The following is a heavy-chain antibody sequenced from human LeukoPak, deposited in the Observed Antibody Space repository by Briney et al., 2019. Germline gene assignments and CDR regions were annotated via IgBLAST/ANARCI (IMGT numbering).Heavy chain of an antibody. J-gene: IGHJ3*02. CDR3: AKTTRASIRSAFDI. CDR2: TSHSGTT. D-gene: IGHD1-7*01. CDR1: GGSITTSSHY. V-gene: IGHV4-39*01. Sequence: KPSETLSLTCTVSGGSITTSSHYWGWVRQPPGKGLEWIGCTSHSGTTFYSPSLRSRVSISVDTSNSQFSLKLSSMTATDTAVYYCAKTTRASIRSAFDIWGQGTLVTVSS.